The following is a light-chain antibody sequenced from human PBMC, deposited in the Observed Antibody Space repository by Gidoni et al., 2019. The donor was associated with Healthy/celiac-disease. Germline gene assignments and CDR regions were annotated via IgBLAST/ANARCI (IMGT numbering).Light chain of an antibody. CDR2: GNS. CDR1: SSNIRAGYD. J-gene: IGLJ2*01. CDR3: QSYDSSLSAVV. V-gene: IGLV1-40*01. Sequence: QSVLTQTPSVSGAPGQRVTISCTGSSSNIRAGYDVHWYQQLPGTAPKILIYGNSNRPSGVPDRFSGSKSGTSASLAITVLQAEDEADYYCQSYDSSLSAVVFGGGTKLTVL.